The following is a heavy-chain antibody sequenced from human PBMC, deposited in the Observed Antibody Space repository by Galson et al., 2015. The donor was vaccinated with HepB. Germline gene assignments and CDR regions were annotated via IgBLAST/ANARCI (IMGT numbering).Heavy chain of an antibody. CDR2: ISSNGGST. J-gene: IGHJ3*02. V-gene: IGHV3-64D*06. CDR1: GFTFSSYA. D-gene: IGHD6-13*01. Sequence: SLRLSCAASGFTFSSYAMHWVRQAPGKGLEYVSAISSNGGSTYYADSVKGRFTISRDNSKNTLYLQMSSLRAEDTAVYYCVKSGSSWYRTQNAFDIWGQGTMVTVSS. CDR3: VKSGSSWYRTQNAFDI.